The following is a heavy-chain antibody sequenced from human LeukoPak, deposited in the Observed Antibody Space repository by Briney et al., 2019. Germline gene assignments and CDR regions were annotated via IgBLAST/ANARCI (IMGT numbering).Heavy chain of an antibody. D-gene: IGHD5-12*01. J-gene: IGHJ4*02. CDR2: ISYDGSNK. V-gene: IGHV3-30-3*01. CDR3: ARLPRYGGYDHFDY. Sequence: GGSLRLSCAASGFTFNTYAMHWVRQAPGKGLEWVAVISYDGSNKYYADSVKGRFTISRDKSESILYLQMNSLRADDTAVYYCARLPRYGGYDHFDYWGQGILVIVSS. CDR1: GFTFNTYA.